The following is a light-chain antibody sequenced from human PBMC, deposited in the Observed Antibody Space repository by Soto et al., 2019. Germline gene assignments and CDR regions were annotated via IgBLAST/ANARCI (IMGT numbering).Light chain of an antibody. CDR1: QSIGTF. J-gene: IGKJ5*01. V-gene: IGKV3-11*01. CDR3: QHRSNWPPG. CDR2: DTS. Sequence: EIVLTQSPGTLSLSPGERATLSCRASQSIGTFLAWYQQKPGQVPRLLIYDTSNRATGIPARFSGSGSGTDFFLSISSLAPEDFAVYYCQHRSNWPPGFGQGTRLENK.